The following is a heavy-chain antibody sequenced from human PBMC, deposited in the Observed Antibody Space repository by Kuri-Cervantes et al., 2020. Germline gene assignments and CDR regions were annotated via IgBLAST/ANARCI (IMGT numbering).Heavy chain of an antibody. J-gene: IGHJ5*02. V-gene: IGHV4-30-2*01. CDR2: IYHSGST. Sequence: SQTLSLTCAVSGGSISSGGYSWSWIRQPPGKGLEWIGYIYHSGSTYYNPSLKSRVTISVDRSKNQFSLKLSSVTAADTAVYYCARDGIQPYTLDPWGQGTLVTVSS. D-gene: IGHD5-18*01. CDR3: ARDGIQPYTLDP. CDR1: GGSISSGGYS.